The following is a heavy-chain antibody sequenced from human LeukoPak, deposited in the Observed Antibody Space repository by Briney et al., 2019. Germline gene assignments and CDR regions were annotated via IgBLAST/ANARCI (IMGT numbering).Heavy chain of an antibody. D-gene: IGHD4-23*01. CDR3: ARDLTYGGKRGYYFDY. V-gene: IGHV3-66*01. CDR1: GFTFSNAW. J-gene: IGHJ4*02. CDR2: IYSDGST. Sequence: GGSLRLSCAASGFTFSNAWMSWVRQAPGKGLEWVSVIYSDGSTYYADSVKGRFTISRDNSKNTLYLQMNSLRAEDTAVYYCARDLTYGGKRGYYFDYWGQGTLVTVSS.